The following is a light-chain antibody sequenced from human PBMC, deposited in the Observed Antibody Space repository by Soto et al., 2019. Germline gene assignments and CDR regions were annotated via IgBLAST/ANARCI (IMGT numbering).Light chain of an antibody. V-gene: IGKV3-20*01. J-gene: IGKJ1*01. CDR1: QSVSSSY. Sequence: EVLLTQSPGTLSLSAVEIAPVSFMASQSVSSSYLAWFQQKPGQAPRLLIYGASSRAPGIPDRFSGSGSETDFTLTITRLESEDFAVYSCHQYGSSPWTFGQGTKV. CDR3: HQYGSSPWT. CDR2: GAS.